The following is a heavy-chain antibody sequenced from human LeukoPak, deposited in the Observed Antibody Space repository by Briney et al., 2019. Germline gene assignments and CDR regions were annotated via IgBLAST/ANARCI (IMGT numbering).Heavy chain of an antibody. CDR2: IYYSGST. V-gene: IGHV4-39*07. D-gene: IGHD6-13*01. CDR3: ASRDSSWYVWDY. CDR1: GGSISSSSYY. J-gene: IGHJ4*02. Sequence: PSETLSLTCTVSGGSISSSSYYWGWIRQPPGKGLEWIGSIYYSGSTYYNPSLKSRVTISVDTSKNQFSLKLSSVSAADTAVYYCASRDSSWYVWDYWGQGTLVTVSS.